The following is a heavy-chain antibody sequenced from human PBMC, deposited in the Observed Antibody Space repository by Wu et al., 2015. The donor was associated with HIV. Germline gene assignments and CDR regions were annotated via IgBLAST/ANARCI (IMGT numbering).Heavy chain of an antibody. D-gene: IGHD6-19*01. J-gene: IGHJ6*02. CDR1: GYTFTSYG. Sequence: QVQLVQSGGDVKKSGASVKVSCKASGYTFTSYGISWVRQAPGQGLEWMGWISAYNGNTNYARKLQGRVSMTTDTSTSTAYMDLRSLRSDDTAIYYCVRDQQWPPEYYHYYGMDVWGQGTTVTISS. CDR2: ISAYNGNT. CDR3: VRDQQWPPEYYHYYGMDV. V-gene: IGHV1-18*01.